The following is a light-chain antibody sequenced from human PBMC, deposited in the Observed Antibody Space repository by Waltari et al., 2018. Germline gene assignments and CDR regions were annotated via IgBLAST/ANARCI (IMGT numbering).Light chain of an antibody. CDR2: WGS. J-gene: IGKJ4*01. CDR3: MQALELPTT. CDR1: QSLLDSEGYNY. Sequence: DIVMTQSPPSLPVIPGEPASLTCTSSQSLLDSEGYNYVNWYLQKPGQSPQLLLYWGSIRASGVPDRFSGSGSGTHFTLKISRVEAEDVGVYYCMQALELPTTFGGGTKVEI. V-gene: IGKV2-28*01.